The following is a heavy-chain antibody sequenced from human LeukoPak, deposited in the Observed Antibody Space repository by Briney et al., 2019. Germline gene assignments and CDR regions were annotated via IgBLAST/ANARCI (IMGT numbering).Heavy chain of an antibody. J-gene: IGHJ6*02. Sequence: GGSLRLSCAGSGFTFSRYGMHWVRQAPGKGLEWVAVISYDGSNKYYADSVKGRFTISRDNSKNTLYLQMNSLRAEDTAVYYCARVPTPAARTHYYGMDVWGQGTTVTVSS. D-gene: IGHD2-2*01. CDR3: ARVPTPAARTHYYGMDV. CDR2: ISYDGSNK. V-gene: IGHV3-30*03. CDR1: GFTFSRYG.